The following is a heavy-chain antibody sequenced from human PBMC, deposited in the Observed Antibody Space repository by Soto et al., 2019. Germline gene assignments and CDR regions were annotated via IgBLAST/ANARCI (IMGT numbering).Heavy chain of an antibody. J-gene: IGHJ5*01. Sequence: SETLSLTCTVSGGSMTSYYWSYIRQPAGKGLEWIGRIYINGRTNYNPSLRSRVTMSVDASKSQVSLELTSLTAADTAVYFCARENGAYGFDSWGRGTLVTI. CDR3: ARENGAYGFDS. V-gene: IGHV4-4*07. D-gene: IGHD3-10*01. CDR2: IYINGRT. CDR1: GGSMTSYY.